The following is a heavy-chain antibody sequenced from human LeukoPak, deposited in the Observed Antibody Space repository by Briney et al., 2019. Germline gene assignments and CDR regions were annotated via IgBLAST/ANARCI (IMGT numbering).Heavy chain of an antibody. J-gene: IGHJ3*02. CDR1: GFSFSSFV. Sequence: GGSLRLSCAASGFSFSSFVMNWVRQAPGKGLEWVSGISGPGDRTFYADSVKGRFTISRDNSKNTLYLQMNSLRAEDTAVYYCAKAPDYYTGSASFDIWGQGTMVTVSS. D-gene: IGHD1-26*01. CDR2: ISGPGDRT. V-gene: IGHV3-23*01. CDR3: AKAPDYYTGSASFDI.